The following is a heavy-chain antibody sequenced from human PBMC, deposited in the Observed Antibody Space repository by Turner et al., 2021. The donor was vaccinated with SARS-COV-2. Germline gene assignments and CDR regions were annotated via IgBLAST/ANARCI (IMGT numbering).Heavy chain of an antibody. V-gene: IGHV1-18*01. Sequence: VQLVHSGAEVKKPGASVTVSCQASGYTFTSYGISWVRQAPGQGLERMGWISAYNGNTNYAQKLQGRVTMTTDTSTSTAYMGLRSLGSDDKDGDYCARDRLEAATDDFDYWGQGTLVTVSS. J-gene: IGHJ4*02. CDR3: ARDRLEAATDDFDY. D-gene: IGHD2-15*01. CDR1: GYTFTSYG. CDR2: ISAYNGNT.